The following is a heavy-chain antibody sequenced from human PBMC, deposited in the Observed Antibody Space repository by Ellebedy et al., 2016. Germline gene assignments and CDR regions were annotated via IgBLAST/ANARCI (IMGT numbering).Heavy chain of an antibody. D-gene: IGHD5-24*01. CDR2: MSSNGNS. Sequence: SETLSLTXNVSGDSINAGTYYWSWIRQPAGKGLEWIGRMSSNGNSIYNPSLKSRVTMSVDTSKNHFSLELRSVIAADTAVYYCATLTIPGGSDSWGQGTLVTVSS. V-gene: IGHV4-61*02. CDR1: GDSINAGTYY. J-gene: IGHJ4*02. CDR3: ATLTIPGGSDS.